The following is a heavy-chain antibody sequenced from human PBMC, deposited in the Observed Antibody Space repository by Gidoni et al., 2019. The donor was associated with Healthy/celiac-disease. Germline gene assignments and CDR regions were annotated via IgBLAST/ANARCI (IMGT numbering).Heavy chain of an antibody. CDR1: GCTFSSYG. CDR3: AKGGGYSYGHVFDY. D-gene: IGHD5-18*01. V-gene: IGHV3-30*18. CDR2: ISYDGSNK. Sequence: QVQLVESGGCVVPPGRSLRLSCAASGCTFSSYGMHWVRQAPGKGLEWVAVISYDGSNKYYADSVKGRFTISRDNSKNTLYLQMNSLRAEDTAVYYCAKGGGYSYGHVFDYWGQGTLVTVSS. J-gene: IGHJ4*02.